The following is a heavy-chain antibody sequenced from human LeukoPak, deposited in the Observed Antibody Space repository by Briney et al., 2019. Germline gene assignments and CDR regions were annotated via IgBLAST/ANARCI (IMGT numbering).Heavy chain of an antibody. CDR2: FDPEDGET. CDR1: GYTLTELS. Sequence: ASVKVSCKVSGYTLTELSMHWVRQAPGNGLEWMGGFDPEDGETIYAQKFQGRVTMTEDTSTDTAYMELSSLRSEDTAVYYCASGPDYYDSSGYYFGWGQGTLVTVSS. CDR3: ASGPDYYDSSGYYFG. V-gene: IGHV1-24*01. J-gene: IGHJ4*02. D-gene: IGHD3-22*01.